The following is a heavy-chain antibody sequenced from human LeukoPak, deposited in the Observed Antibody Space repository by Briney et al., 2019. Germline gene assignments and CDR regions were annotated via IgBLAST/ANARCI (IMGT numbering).Heavy chain of an antibody. V-gene: IGHV1-18*01. Sequence: ASVKVSCKASGYTFTSYGISWVRQAPGEGLEWMGWISGYNGYTHYAHNLQGRVTMTTDTSTSTAYMELRSLRSDDTAVYYCARDEARYSSGYYPNWFDPWGQGTLVTVSS. CDR2: ISGYNGYT. CDR1: GYTFTSYG. D-gene: IGHD3-22*01. J-gene: IGHJ5*02. CDR3: ARDEARYSSGYYPNWFDP.